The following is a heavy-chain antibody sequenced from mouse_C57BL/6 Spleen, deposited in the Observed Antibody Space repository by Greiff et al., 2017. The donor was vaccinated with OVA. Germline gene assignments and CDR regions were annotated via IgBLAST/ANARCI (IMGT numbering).Heavy chain of an antibody. Sequence: QVQLQQPGAELVRPGTSVKLSCKASGYTFTSYWMHWVKQRPGQGLEWIGVIDPSDSYTNYNQKFKGKATLTVDTSSSTAYMQLSSLTSEDSAVYYGARRDSPFAYWGQGTLVTVSA. J-gene: IGHJ3*01. D-gene: IGHD3-2*01. CDR2: IDPSDSYT. CDR3: ARRDSPFAY. CDR1: GYTFTSYW. V-gene: IGHV1-59*01.